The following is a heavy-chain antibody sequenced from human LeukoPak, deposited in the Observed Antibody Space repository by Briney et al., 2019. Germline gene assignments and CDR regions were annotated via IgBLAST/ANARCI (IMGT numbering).Heavy chain of an antibody. CDR3: AKEGRSLQTY. Sequence: GGSLRLSCAASGFTFSSYWMHWVRLAPGKGLEWVANIKEDGTETYYVDSVKGRFTISRDNAKNSLYLQMNSLRVEDTAVYYCAKEGRSLQTYWGQGTLVTVSS. CDR2: IKEDGTET. CDR1: GFTFSSYW. V-gene: IGHV3-7*03. D-gene: IGHD5-24*01. J-gene: IGHJ4*02.